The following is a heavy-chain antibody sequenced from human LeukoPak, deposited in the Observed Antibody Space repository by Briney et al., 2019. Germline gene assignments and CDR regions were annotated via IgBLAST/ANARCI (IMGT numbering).Heavy chain of an antibody. CDR3: SRDGGEGGNSAFDI. D-gene: IGHD3-16*01. CDR2: IRRGDNSYTT. CDR1: GFPFSDYI. Sequence: GGSLRLSCAASGFPFSDYILAWVPQAPGKGLERVGRIRRGDNSYTTEYAESVKGRFTISRDDSKNSLYLHINSLKTEDTAVYHCSRDGGEGGNSAFDIWGQGTMVTVSS. V-gene: IGHV3-72*01. J-gene: IGHJ3*02.